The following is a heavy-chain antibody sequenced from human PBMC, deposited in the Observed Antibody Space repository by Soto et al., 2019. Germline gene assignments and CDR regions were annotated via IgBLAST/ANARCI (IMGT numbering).Heavy chain of an antibody. V-gene: IGHV4-59*01. CDR3: ARSLYNWNVDSDAFDI. CDR2: IYYSGST. D-gene: IGHD1-1*01. CDR1: GGSISSYY. Sequence: SETLSLTCTVSGGSISSYYWSWIRQPPGKGLEWIGYIYYSGSTNYNPSLKSRVTISVDTSKNQFSLKLSSVTAADTAVYYCARSLYNWNVDSDAFDIWGQGTMVTVSS. J-gene: IGHJ3*02.